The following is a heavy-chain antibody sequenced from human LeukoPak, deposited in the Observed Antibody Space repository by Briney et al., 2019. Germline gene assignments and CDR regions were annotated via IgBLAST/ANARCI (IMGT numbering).Heavy chain of an antibody. D-gene: IGHD2/OR15-2a*01. J-gene: IGHJ4*02. CDR3: AKSCNSGNCYYNY. CDR1: GFTFNTYT. Sequence: GGSLRLSCAASGFTFNTYTMSWVRQAPEKGLEWVSGISGSGSSTYYADSVKGRFTISRDNSENTLSLQMNSLRADDTAIYYCAKSCNSGNCYYNYWGQGTLVTVSS. V-gene: IGHV3-23*01. CDR2: ISGSGSST.